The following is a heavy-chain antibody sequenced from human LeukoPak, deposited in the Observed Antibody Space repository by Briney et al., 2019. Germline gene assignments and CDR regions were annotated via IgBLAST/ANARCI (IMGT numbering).Heavy chain of an antibody. CDR3: TRPLKYYYYYYGMDV. CDR1: GFTFGDCA. J-gene: IGHJ6*02. CDR2: IRSKAYGGTT. V-gene: IGHV3-49*04. Sequence: GGSLRLSCTASGFTFGDCAMSWVRQAPGKGLEWVGFIRSKAYGGTTEYAASVKGRFTISRDDSKSIAYLQMNSLKTEDTAVYYCTRPLKYYYYYYGMDVWGQGTTVTVSS.